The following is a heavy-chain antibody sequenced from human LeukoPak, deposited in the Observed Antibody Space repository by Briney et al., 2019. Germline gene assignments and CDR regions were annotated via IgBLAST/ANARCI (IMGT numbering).Heavy chain of an antibody. J-gene: IGHJ4*02. D-gene: IGHD5-12*01. Sequence: ASVKVSCKASGYTFTSYGISWVRQAPGQGLEWMGWISAYNGNTNYAQKLQGRVTMTTDTSTSTAYMELRSLRADDMAVCYCARDSGYGVDFDYWGQGTLVTVSS. CDR3: ARDSGYGVDFDY. CDR2: ISAYNGNT. V-gene: IGHV1-18*03. CDR1: GYTFTSYG.